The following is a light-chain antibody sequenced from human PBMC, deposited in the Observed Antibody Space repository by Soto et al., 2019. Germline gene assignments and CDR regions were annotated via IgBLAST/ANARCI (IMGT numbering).Light chain of an antibody. CDR1: QSLLFIDGNSY. V-gene: IGKV2-30*01. CDR3: MQGTHWPPVT. Sequence: DVVMTQSPLSLPVTLGEPASISCRSSQSLLFIDGNSYLSWFQQRPGQSPRRLIYRASNRNSGVPDRFSVSESGTDFTLKISRVEAEDVGIYYCMQGTHWPPVTFGQGTKLEIK. CDR2: RAS. J-gene: IGKJ2*01.